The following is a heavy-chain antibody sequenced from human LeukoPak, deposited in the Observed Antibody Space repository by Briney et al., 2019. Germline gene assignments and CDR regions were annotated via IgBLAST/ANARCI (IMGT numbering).Heavy chain of an antibody. D-gene: IGHD1-26*01. Sequence: GGSLRLSCAASGFTFSSYEMNWVRQAPGKGLEWVSAISGSGGSTYYADSVKGRFTISRDNAKNSLYLQMNSLRAEDTAVYYCARDYPSIVGATDFDYWGQGTLVTVSS. CDR2: ISGSGGST. V-gene: IGHV3-48*03. CDR3: ARDYPSIVGATDFDY. CDR1: GFTFSSYE. J-gene: IGHJ4*02.